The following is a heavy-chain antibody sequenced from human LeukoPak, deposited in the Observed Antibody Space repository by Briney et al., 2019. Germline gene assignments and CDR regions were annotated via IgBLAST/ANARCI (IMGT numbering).Heavy chain of an antibody. J-gene: IGHJ4*02. D-gene: IGHD2-8*02. Sequence: GGSLRLSCAASGFTFSSYAMSWVRQAPGKGLQWVSAIVDSDESSYYANSVKGRFTISRDNSKNTLYPQMNSLRAEDTAVYYCAKSQGTGAYHPSDYWGQGTLVTVSS. CDR2: IVDSDESS. CDR1: GFTFSSYA. CDR3: AKSQGTGAYHPSDY. V-gene: IGHV3-23*01.